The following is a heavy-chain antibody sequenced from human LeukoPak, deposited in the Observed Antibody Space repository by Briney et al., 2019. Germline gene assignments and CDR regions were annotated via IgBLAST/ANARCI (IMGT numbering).Heavy chain of an antibody. CDR1: GFTFSAFG. J-gene: IGHJ6*02. V-gene: IGHV3-23*01. CDR3: TKDYCGKFCSAV. CDR2: ITKNGDST. Sequence: GGSLRLSCAASGFTFSAFGMNWVRQAPGKGLEWVSTITKNGDSTYCVDSVKGRFTISRDNSKNTLYLQMNSLRAEDTAKYYCTKDYCGKFCSAVWGQGTTVTVSS. D-gene: IGHD3-9*01.